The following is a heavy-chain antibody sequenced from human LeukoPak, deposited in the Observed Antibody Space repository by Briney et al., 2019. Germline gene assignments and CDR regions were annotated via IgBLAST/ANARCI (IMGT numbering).Heavy chain of an antibody. D-gene: IGHD6-13*01. V-gene: IGHV3-30*02. CDR2: IRYDGSNK. CDR1: GFTFSSYG. Sequence: GGSLRLSSAASGFTFSSYGMHWVRQAPGKGLEWVAFIRYDGSNKYYADSVKGRFTISRDNSKNTLYLQMNSLRAEDTAVYYCAKMASSWYISPPVWGKGTTVTVSS. J-gene: IGHJ6*04. CDR3: AKMASSWYISPPV.